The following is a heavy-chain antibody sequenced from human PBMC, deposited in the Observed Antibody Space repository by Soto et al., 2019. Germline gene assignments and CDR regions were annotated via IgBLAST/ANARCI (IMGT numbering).Heavy chain of an antibody. CDR2: IYYSGST. CDR3: ARVPFWSGYYTFDY. J-gene: IGHJ4*02. CDR1: GGSISSGGYY. D-gene: IGHD3-3*01. Sequence: SETLSLTCTVSGGSISSGGYYWSWIRQHPGKGLEWIGYIYYSGSTYYNPSLKSRVTISVDTSKNQFSLKLSSVTAADTAVYYCARVPFWSGYYTFDYWGQGTLVTVSS. V-gene: IGHV4-31*03.